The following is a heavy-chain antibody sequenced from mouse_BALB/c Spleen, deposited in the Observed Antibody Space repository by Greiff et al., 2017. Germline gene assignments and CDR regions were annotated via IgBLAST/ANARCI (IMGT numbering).Heavy chain of an antibody. CDR2: ILPGSGST. J-gene: IGHJ2*01. Sequence: QVQLQQSGAELMKPGASVKISCKATGYTFSSYWIEWVKQRPGHGLEWIGEILPGSGSTNYNEKFKGKATFTADTSSNTAYMQLSSLTSEDSAVYYCARNYGKDVDAGCQGTMDPGTDFDYWGQGTTLTVSS. CDR3: ARNYGKDVDAGCQGTMDPGTDFDY. V-gene: IGHV1-9*01. D-gene: IGHD1-1*01. CDR1: GYTFSSYW.